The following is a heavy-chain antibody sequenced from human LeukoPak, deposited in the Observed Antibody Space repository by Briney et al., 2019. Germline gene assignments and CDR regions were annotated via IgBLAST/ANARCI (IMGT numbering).Heavy chain of an antibody. CDR1: GFTFSSYA. CDR3: ASFNWGRLSVFDY. V-gene: IGHV3-53*04. CDR2: IYSGGST. D-gene: IGHD7-27*01. Sequence: GGSLRLSCAASGFTFSSYAMSWVRQAPGKGLEWVSVIYSGGSTYYADSVKGRFTISRHNSKNTLYLQMNSLRAEDTAVYYCASFNWGRLSVFDYWGQGTLVTVSS. J-gene: IGHJ4*02.